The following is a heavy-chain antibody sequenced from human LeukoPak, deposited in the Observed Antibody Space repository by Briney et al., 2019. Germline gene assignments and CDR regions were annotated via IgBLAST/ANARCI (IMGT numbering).Heavy chain of an antibody. CDR2: IYYSGST. CDR3: TRWLQDGWFDP. D-gene: IGHD5-24*01. CDR1: GGSFSGYF. J-gene: IGHJ5*02. Sequence: SETLSLTCAVYGGSFSGYFWSWIRQPPGKGLEWIGSIYYSGSTYYNPSLKSRVTISVDTSKNQFSLKLSSVTAADTAVYYCTRWLQDGWFDPWGQGTLVTVSS. V-gene: IGHV4-34*01.